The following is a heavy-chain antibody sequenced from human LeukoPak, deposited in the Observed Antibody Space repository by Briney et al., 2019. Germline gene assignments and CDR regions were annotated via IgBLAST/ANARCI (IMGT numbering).Heavy chain of an antibody. Sequence: ASVKVSCKASGYTFTSYGISWVRQAPGQGLEWMGWISAYNGNTNYAQKLQGRVTMTTDTSTSTAYMELRSLRSDDTAVYYCARRVYGDNPLPFDYWGQGTLVTVSS. CDR2: ISAYNGNT. J-gene: IGHJ4*02. D-gene: IGHD4-17*01. CDR3: ARRVYGDNPLPFDY. V-gene: IGHV1-18*01. CDR1: GYTFTSYG.